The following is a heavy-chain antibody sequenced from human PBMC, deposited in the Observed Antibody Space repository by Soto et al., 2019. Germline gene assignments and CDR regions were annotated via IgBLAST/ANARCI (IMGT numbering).Heavy chain of an antibody. J-gene: IGHJ1*01. CDR3: ARVWWFGEKEYFQN. CDR2: IDWNDDK. V-gene: IGHV2-70*11. CDR1: GFSLSTDGMC. Sequence: SGLYAGEPTQTLTLTYTISGFSLSTDGMCVSWIRRPPGKALEWLARIDWNDDKYYSTSLKTRLTISKDTSKNQAVLTMTKLDPADTATYYCARVWWFGEKEYFQNWGQGTLVTVSS. D-gene: IGHD2-21*01.